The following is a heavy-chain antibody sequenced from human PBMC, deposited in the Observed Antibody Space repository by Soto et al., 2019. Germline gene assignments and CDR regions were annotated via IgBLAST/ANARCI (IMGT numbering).Heavy chain of an antibody. CDR2: IIPILGIA. V-gene: IGHV1-69*02. D-gene: IGHD2-2*01. J-gene: IGHJ5*02. CDR1: GGTFSSYT. Sequence: GASVKVSCKASGGTFSSYTISWVRQAPGQGLEWMGRIIPILGIANYAQKFQGRVTITADKSTSTAYMELSSLRSEDTAVYYCARVQGEPAAIRYLFDPWGQGTLVTVSS. CDR3: ARVQGEPAAIRYLFDP.